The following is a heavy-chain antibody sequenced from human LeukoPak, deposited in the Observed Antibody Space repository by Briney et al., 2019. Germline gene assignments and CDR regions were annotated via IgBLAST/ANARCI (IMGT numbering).Heavy chain of an antibody. D-gene: IGHD3-10*01. CDR3: ARGAYGTGSYYNYYGMDV. CDR2: IYPDDSDA. J-gene: IGHJ6*02. Sequence: GESLKISCKGSGYNFGTRWVAWVRQMPGKGLEWMGIIYPDDSDARYSPSFQGQVTISADKSINTAYLQWSSLKASDTAIYFCARGAYGTGSYYNYYGMDVWGQGTTVTVSS. CDR1: GYNFGTRW. V-gene: IGHV5-51*01.